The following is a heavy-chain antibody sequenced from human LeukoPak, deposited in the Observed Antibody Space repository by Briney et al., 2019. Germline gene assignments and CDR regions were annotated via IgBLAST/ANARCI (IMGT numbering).Heavy chain of an antibody. CDR3: ARVSDYVWVSYPPDY. CDR1: GYTFTGYY. D-gene: IGHD3-16*01. V-gene: IGHV1-2*06. CDR2: INPNSGGT. J-gene: IGHJ4*02. Sequence: ASVKVSCKASGYTFTGYYMHWVRQAPGQGLEWMGRINPNSGGTNYAQKFQGRVTMTRDTSISTAYMELSRLRSDDTAVYYCARVSDYVWVSYPPDYWGQGTLVTVSS.